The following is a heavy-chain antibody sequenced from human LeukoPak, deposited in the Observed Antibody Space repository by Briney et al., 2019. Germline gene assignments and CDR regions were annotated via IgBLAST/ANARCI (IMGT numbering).Heavy chain of an antibody. V-gene: IGHV4-34*01. Sequence: SETLSLTCAVYGGSFSGSYWTWLRQPPAKGLDWIGEINHSGSTNYNPSLKSRVTISVDTSKKQFSLKLSSVTAADTAVYYYARHLTPDILTAIYRTAFDYWGQGTLVTVSS. D-gene: IGHD3-9*01. CDR1: GGSFSGSY. CDR3: ARHLTPDILTAIYRTAFDY. J-gene: IGHJ4*02. CDR2: INHSGST.